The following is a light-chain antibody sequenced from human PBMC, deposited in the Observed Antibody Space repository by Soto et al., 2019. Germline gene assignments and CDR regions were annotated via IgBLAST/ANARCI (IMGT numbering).Light chain of an antibody. J-gene: IGLJ3*02. Sequence: QSALTQPASVSGSPGQSITISCTGTSSDVGSYNLVSWYQQHPGKAPKLMIYECSKRPSGVSNRFSGSTSGNTASLTISGIQAEDEADYYCCSYAGSSTWVFGGGTKLTVL. V-gene: IGLV2-23*01. CDR1: SSDVGSYNL. CDR2: ECS. CDR3: CSYAGSSTWV.